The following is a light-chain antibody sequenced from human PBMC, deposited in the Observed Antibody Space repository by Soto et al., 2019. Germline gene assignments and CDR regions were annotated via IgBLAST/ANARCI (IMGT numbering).Light chain of an antibody. CDR3: QQFKSYPIT. CDR2: DAS. Sequence: AFQLTQSPSSLSASVGDRVTITCRASQGINSALAWYQQKPGKAPELLIYDASSLISGVPSRFSGSGSGTDFTLTISSLQPEDFATYFCQQFKSYPITFGQGTRLEIK. CDR1: QGINSA. J-gene: IGKJ5*01. V-gene: IGKV1-13*02.